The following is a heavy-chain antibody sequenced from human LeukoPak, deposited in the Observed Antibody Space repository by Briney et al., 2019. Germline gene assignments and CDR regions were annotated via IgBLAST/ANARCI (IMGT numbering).Heavy chain of an antibody. D-gene: IGHD2-15*01. CDR1: GFTFSSYG. V-gene: IGHV3-30*02. CDR3: ARVWGYCSPFDY. J-gene: IGHJ4*02. CDR2: IRYDGSNK. Sequence: GGSLRLSCAASGFTFSSYGMHWVRQAPGKGLEWVAFIRYDGSNKYYADSVKGRFTISRDNSKNTLYLQMNSLRAEDTAVYYCARVWGYCSPFDYWGQGTLVTVSS.